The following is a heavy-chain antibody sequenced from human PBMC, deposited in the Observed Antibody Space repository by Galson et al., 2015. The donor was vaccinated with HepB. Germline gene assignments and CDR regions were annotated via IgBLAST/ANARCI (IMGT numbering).Heavy chain of an antibody. CDR2: MTPDSGNT. D-gene: IGHD5-12*01. CDR3: AASPGGYDEVYYFDY. J-gene: IGHJ4*02. Sequence: SVKVSCKASGYTFTSYDISWVRQATGQGLEWMGWMTPDSGNTGYAQKFQGRVTMTRNTSISTAYMELTSLKSEDTAVYYCAASPGGYDEVYYFDYWGQGTLLTVSS. V-gene: IGHV1-8*01. CDR1: GYTFTSYD.